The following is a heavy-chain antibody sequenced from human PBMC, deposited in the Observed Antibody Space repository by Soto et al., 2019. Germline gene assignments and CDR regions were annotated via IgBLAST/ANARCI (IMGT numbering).Heavy chain of an antibody. V-gene: IGHV4-30-4*01. Sequence: PSETLSLTCTVSGGSISSGDYYWSWIRQPPGKGLEWIGYIYYSGSTYYNPSLKSRVTISVDTSKNQFSLKLSSVTAADTAVYYCARLEFDYGDYDYWGQGTLVTVSS. CDR1: GGSISSGDYY. D-gene: IGHD4-17*01. J-gene: IGHJ4*02. CDR2: IYYSGST. CDR3: ARLEFDYGDYDY.